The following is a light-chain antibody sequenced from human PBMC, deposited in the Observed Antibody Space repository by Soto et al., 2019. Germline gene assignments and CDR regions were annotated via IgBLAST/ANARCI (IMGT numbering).Light chain of an antibody. J-gene: IGLJ1*01. Sequence: QAVVTQPPSVSGAPGQRVTISCKGSSSNIGAGYDVHWYQQLPGTAPKLLIYGNSNRPSGVPDRFSGSKSGTSASLAITGLQAEDEADYYCQSYDSSLSGYVFGTGTKLTVL. CDR1: SSNIGAGYD. CDR2: GNS. V-gene: IGLV1-40*01. CDR3: QSYDSSLSGYV.